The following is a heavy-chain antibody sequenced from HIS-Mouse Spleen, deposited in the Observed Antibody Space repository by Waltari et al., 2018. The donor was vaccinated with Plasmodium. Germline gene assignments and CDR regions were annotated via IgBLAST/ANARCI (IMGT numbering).Heavy chain of an antibody. CDR3: AREGQLGKLSFDY. CDR2: INPNSGGT. Sequence: VKVSCKASGYTFTGYYMHWVRQAPGQGLEWMGWINPNSGGTNYAQKFQGRVTMTRDTSISTAYMELSRLRSDDTAVYYCAREGQLGKLSFDYWGQGTLVTVSS. J-gene: IGHJ4*02. D-gene: IGHD1-1*01. CDR1: GYTFTGYY. V-gene: IGHV1-2*02.